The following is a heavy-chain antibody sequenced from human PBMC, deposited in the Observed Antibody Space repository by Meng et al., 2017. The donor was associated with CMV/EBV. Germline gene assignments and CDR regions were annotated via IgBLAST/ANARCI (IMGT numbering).Heavy chain of an antibody. J-gene: IGHJ6*02. V-gene: IGHV4-59*01. D-gene: IGHD1-26*01. CDR3: ARDIAWELRPGLPYYYGMDV. CDR1: GGSISSYY. CDR2: IYYSGST. Sequence: GSLRLSCTVSGGSISSYYWSWIRQPPGKGLGWIGYIYYSGSTNYNPSLKSRVTISVDTSKNQFSLKLSSVTAADTAVYYCARDIAWELRPGLPYYYGMDVWGQGTTVTVSS.